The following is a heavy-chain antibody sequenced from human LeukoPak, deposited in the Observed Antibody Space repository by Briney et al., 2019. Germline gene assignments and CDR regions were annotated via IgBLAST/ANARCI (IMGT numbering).Heavy chain of an antibody. D-gene: IGHD5-18*01. CDR1: GFTFSNAW. V-gene: IGHV3-7*01. Sequence: GGSLRLSCAASGFTFSNAWMSWVRQAPGKGLEWVANINQDGSEKYYVDSVKGRFTISRDNAKNSLYLQMNSLRAEDTAVYYCARIGYSYGPLGYYYYMDVWGKGTTVTISS. CDR2: INQDGSEK. CDR3: ARIGYSYGPLGYYYYMDV. J-gene: IGHJ6*03.